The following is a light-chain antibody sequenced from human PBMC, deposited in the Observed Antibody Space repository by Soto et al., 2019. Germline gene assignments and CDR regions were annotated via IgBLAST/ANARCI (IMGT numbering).Light chain of an antibody. CDR2: KAP. Sequence: DIQMTQSPSTLSASVGDRVTITCRASQSISSWLAWYQQKPGKAPKLLIYKAPSLESGVPSRFSGSGSGTEFTLTISSLQPDDFATYYCQEYDDYLFTFGPGTKLEIK. J-gene: IGKJ2*01. CDR1: QSISSW. V-gene: IGKV1-5*03. CDR3: QEYDDYLFT.